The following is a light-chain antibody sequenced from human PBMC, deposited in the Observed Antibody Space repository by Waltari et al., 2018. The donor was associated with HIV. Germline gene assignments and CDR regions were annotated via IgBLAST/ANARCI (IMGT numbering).Light chain of an antibody. CDR2: NDK. Sequence: SYELTQPLSVSVALGQTARITCGGKNIGYKSVHWYQQKTGQAPVLVIYNDKYRPSGIPERFSGSKSGNTATLTITGAKAGDEADYFCQVWDTTTVFGGGTNLTVL. CDR3: QVWDTTTV. CDR1: NIGYKS. V-gene: IGLV3-9*02. J-gene: IGLJ2*01.